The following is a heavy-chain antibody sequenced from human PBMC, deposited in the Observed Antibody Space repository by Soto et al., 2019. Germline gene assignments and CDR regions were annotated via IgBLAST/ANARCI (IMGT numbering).Heavy chain of an antibody. CDR2: IRTKAKSYAT. D-gene: IGHD3-22*01. CDR1: GFTFSDSV. CDR3: TGPSSDSGDYYHLVS. J-gene: IGHJ5*01. V-gene: IGHV3-73*01. Sequence: GESLKISCAASGFTFSDSVMHWVRQASGKGLEWVGRIRTKAKSYATTYGESVKGKFTISRDDAKNTAYLHMDSLTAEDTAVYNCTGPSSDSGDYYHLVSWGQGTLVTISS.